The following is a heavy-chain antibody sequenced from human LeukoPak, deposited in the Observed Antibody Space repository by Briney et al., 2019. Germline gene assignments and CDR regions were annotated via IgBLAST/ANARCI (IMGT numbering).Heavy chain of an antibody. CDR1: GFTFSSYG. CDR3: AQDCSSTSCDYYYGMDV. Sequence: PGGSLRLSCAASGFTFSSYGMHWVRQAPGKGLEWVAVISYDGSNKYYADSVKGRFTISRDNSKNTLYLQMNSLRAEDTAVYYCAQDCSSTSCDYYYGMDVWGQGTTVTVSS. D-gene: IGHD2-2*01. J-gene: IGHJ6*02. V-gene: IGHV3-30*18. CDR2: ISYDGSNK.